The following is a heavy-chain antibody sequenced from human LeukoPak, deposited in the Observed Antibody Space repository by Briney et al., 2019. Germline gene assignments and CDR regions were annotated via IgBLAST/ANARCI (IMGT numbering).Heavy chain of an antibody. CDR3: ARANISPRVPWYYHYVDV. Sequence: ASVKVSCKASGGTFSSYAISWVRQAPGQGLEWMGGIIPIFGTANYAQKFQGRVTITADESTSTAYMELSSLRSEDTAVYYCARANISPRVPWYYHYVDVWGKGTTVTVSS. D-gene: IGHD2/OR15-2a*01. J-gene: IGHJ6*03. CDR2: IIPIFGTA. CDR1: GGTFSSYA. V-gene: IGHV1-69*13.